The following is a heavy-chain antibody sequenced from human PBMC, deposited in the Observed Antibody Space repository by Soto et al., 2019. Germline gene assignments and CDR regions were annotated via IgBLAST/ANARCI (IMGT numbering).Heavy chain of an antibody. CDR3: EKAIVVGPAALDAFDI. J-gene: IGHJ3*02. Sequence: EVQLLESGGGLVQPGGSLRLSCAASGFTFSSYAMNWVRQAPGKGLEWVSDISGSGGSTYYADSVKGRFTISRDNSKNTLYRQMQSVRAEDTAVYYCEKAIVVGPAALDAFDIWGQGTMVTVSS. D-gene: IGHD2-2*01. V-gene: IGHV3-23*01. CDR2: ISGSGGST. CDR1: GFTFSSYA.